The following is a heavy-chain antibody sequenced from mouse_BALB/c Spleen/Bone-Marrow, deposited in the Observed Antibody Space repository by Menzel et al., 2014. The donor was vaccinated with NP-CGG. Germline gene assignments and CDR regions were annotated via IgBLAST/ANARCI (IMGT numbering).Heavy chain of an antibody. CDR3: ASGYYGSSPYWYFDV. CDR1: GFNIKDYY. V-gene: IGHV14-1*02. Sequence: EVQLQQSGAELVRPGALVKLSCKASGFNIKDYYMHWVKQRPEQGLEWIGWIDPANGNTIYDPKFQGKASITADASSNTAYLQLSSLTSEDTAVYYCASGYYGSSPYWYFDVWGAGTTVTVSS. D-gene: IGHD1-1*01. J-gene: IGHJ1*01. CDR2: IDPANGNT.